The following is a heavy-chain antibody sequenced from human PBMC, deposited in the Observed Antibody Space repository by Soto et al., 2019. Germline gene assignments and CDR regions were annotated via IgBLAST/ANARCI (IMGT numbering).Heavy chain of an antibody. J-gene: IGHJ6*02. CDR3: ARNSKAGREGSGYYPFYYYYGIDV. CDR2: ISGSGGST. Sequence: GGSLRLSCAASGFTFSSYAMSWVRQAPGKGLEWVSAISGSGGSTYYADSVKGRFTISRDNAKTSLYLQMNSLRAEDTAVYYCARNSKAGREGSGYYPFYYYYGIDVRSQRTTVTVSS. V-gene: IGHV3-23*01. CDR1: GFTFSSYA. D-gene: IGHD3-3*01.